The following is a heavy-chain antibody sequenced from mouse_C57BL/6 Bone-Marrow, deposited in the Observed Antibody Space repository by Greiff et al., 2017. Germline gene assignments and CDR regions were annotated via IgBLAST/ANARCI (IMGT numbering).Heavy chain of an antibody. CDR1: GYTFTDYY. Sequence: EVQLQQSGPVLVKPGASVKMSCKASGYTFTDYYMNWVKQSHGKSLEWIGVINPYNGGTSYNQKFKGKATLTVDKSSSTAYMELNSLTSEDSAVYYCARSITTVPGYFDVWGTGTTVTVSS. CDR2: INPYNGGT. J-gene: IGHJ1*03. CDR3: ARSITTVPGYFDV. V-gene: IGHV1-19*01. D-gene: IGHD1-1*01.